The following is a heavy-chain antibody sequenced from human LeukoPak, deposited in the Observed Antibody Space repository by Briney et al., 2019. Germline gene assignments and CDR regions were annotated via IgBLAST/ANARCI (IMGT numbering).Heavy chain of an antibody. D-gene: IGHD6-13*01. CDR2: INHSGST. Sequence: PSETLSLTCAVYGGSFGGYYWSWNRQPPGKGLEWIGEINHSGSTNYNPSLKSRVTISVDTSKNQFSLKLSSVTAADTAVYYCARGIAAAGTDARRGFDYWGQGTLVTVSS. J-gene: IGHJ4*02. CDR1: GGSFGGYY. V-gene: IGHV4-34*01. CDR3: ARGIAAAGTDARRGFDY.